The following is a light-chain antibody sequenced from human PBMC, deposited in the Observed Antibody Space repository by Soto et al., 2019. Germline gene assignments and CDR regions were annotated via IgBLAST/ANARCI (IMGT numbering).Light chain of an antibody. CDR1: QSVSSSY. Sequence: EIVLTQSPATLSSFPGERATLSCRASQSVSSSYLAWYQQKPGQAPRLLIFGASSRATGIPDRFSGSGSGTDFTLTISRVEPEDFAVYYCQQYGRSLPITFGQGTRLEIK. V-gene: IGKV3-20*01. CDR2: GAS. CDR3: QQYGRSLPIT. J-gene: IGKJ5*01.